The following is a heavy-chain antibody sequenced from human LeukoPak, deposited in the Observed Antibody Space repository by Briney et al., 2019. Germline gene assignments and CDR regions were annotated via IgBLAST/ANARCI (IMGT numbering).Heavy chain of an antibody. Sequence: SVKVSCKASGGTFSSYAISWVRQAPGQGLEWMGGIIPIFGTANYAQKFQGRVTITADESTSTAYMELSSLRSEDAAVYYCARDRLGGSTYFDYWGQGTLVTVSS. J-gene: IGHJ4*02. D-gene: IGHD3-16*01. CDR3: ARDRLGGSTYFDY. CDR1: GGTFSSYA. V-gene: IGHV1-69*13. CDR2: IIPIFGTA.